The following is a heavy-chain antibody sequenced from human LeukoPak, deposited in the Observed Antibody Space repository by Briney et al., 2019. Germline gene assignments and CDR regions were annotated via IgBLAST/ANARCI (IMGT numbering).Heavy chain of an antibody. CDR2: IYYSGST. CDR1: GGSFSSYY. V-gene: IGHV4-59*08. CDR3: ARLSSGSSSWYDIDY. Sequence: SETLSLTCTGSGGSFSSYYWSWIRQPSGKGLEGVGYIYYSGSTNYKPSLKSRVTISVDTSKNQFFLKLSSVTAADTAVYYCARLSSGSSSWYDIDYWGQGTLVTVSS. D-gene: IGHD6-13*01. J-gene: IGHJ4*02.